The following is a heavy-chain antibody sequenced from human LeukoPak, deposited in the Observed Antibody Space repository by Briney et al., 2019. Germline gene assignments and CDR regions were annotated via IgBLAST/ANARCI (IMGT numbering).Heavy chain of an antibody. J-gene: IGHJ4*02. D-gene: IGHD3-22*01. CDR2: IIPIFGTA. V-gene: IGHV1-69*13. CDR3: AIANAPEYYDSSGYSSLDY. CDR1: GGTFSSYA. Sequence: SVKVSCKASGGTFSSYAISWVRQAPGQGLEWMGGIIPIFGTANYAQKFQGRVTITADESTGTAYMELSSLRSEDTAVYYCAIANAPEYYDSSGYSSLDYWGQGTLVTVSS.